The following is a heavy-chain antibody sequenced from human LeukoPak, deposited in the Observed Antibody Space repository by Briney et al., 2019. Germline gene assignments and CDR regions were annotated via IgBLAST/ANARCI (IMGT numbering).Heavy chain of an antibody. D-gene: IGHD2-2*01. CDR1: GFTFSSYA. CDR3: AKQDIVVVPADGGVFDY. Sequence: GGSLRLSCAASGFTFSSYAMSWVRQAPGKGLEWVSAISGSGGSTYYADSVKGRFTISRDNSKNTLYLQMNSLRAEDTAVYYCAKQDIVVVPADGGVFDYWGQETLVTVSS. J-gene: IGHJ4*02. CDR2: ISGSGGST. V-gene: IGHV3-23*01.